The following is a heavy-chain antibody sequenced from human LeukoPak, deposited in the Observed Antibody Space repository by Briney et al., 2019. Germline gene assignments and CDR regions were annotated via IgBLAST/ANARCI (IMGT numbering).Heavy chain of an antibody. J-gene: IGHJ5*02. D-gene: IGHD6-13*01. CDR1: GGTFSSYA. CDR2: IIPIFGTA. Sequence: SVKVSCKASGGTFSSYAISWVRQAPGQGLEWMGGIIPIFGTANYAQRFQGRVTITADESTSTAYMELSSLRSEDTAVYYCGSMWGSSWYRAGWFDPWGQGTLVTVSS. CDR3: GSMWGSSWYRAGWFDP. V-gene: IGHV1-69*13.